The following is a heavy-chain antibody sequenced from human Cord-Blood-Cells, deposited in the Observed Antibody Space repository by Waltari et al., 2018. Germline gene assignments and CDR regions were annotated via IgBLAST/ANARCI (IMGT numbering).Heavy chain of an antibody. J-gene: IGHJ4*02. CDR2: ISYDGSNK. D-gene: IGHD4-4*01. CDR3: ARDSNNDY. Sequence: QVQLVESGGGVVQPGRSLRLSCAASGFTFSSYYMLWVRQAPGKGLEWVAVISYDGSNKYYADSVKGRFTISRDNSKNTLYLQMNSLRAEDTAVYYCARDSNNDYWGQGTLVTVSS. V-gene: IGHV3-30-3*01. CDR1: GFTFSSYY.